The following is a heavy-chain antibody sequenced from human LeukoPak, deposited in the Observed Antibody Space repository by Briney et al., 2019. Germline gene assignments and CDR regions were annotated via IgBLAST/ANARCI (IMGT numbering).Heavy chain of an antibody. CDR1: GFTFSTYS. D-gene: IGHD3-22*01. Sequence: PGGSLRLSCAASGFTFSTYSMNWVRQAPGKGLEWVSYISSSSNTIYYADSVKGRFTISRDNAKNSLYLQMNSLRAEDTAVYYCASLIPYYYDSSTYSPGDYWGQGTLVTVSS. CDR2: ISSSSNTI. V-gene: IGHV3-48*01. CDR3: ASLIPYYYDSSTYSPGDY. J-gene: IGHJ4*02.